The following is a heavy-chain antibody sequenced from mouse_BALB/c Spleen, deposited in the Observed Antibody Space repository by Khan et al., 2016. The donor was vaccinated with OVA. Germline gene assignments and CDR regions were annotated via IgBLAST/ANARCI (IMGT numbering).Heavy chain of an antibody. CDR3: TRLAYYDDSEGFAY. CDR1: GFTFSTYG. CDR2: VSTGGHYT. D-gene: IGHD1-1*01. Sequence: EVELVESGGDIVKPGGSLKLSCAAPGFTFSTYGMSWVRQTPDKRLEWVATVSTGGHYTYYTDTVKGRFTISSDNAKNTLYLQMSSLRSEDTAMFYCTRLAYYDDSEGFAYWGQGTLVTVSA. J-gene: IGHJ3*01. V-gene: IGHV5-6*01.